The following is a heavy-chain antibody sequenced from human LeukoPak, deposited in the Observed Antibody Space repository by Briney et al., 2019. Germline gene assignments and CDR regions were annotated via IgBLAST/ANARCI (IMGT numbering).Heavy chain of an antibody. CDR3: AKDDYDILTGYSSFDY. CDR2: ISYDGSNK. J-gene: IGHJ4*02. CDR1: GFTFSSYG. Sequence: GGSLRLSCAASGFTFSSYGMHWVRQAPGKGLEWVADISYDGSNKYYADSVKGRFTISRDNSKNTLYLQMNSLRAEDTAVYYCAKDDYDILTGYSSFDYWGQGTLVTVSS. V-gene: IGHV3-30*18. D-gene: IGHD3-9*01.